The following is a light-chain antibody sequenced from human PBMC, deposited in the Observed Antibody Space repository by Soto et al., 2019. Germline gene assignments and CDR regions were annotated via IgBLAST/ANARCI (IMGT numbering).Light chain of an antibody. V-gene: IGKV3-20*01. Sequence: EIVLTQSPATLSLSPGERATLSCRASQSVRSNYLAWYQHKPCRAPRLLNDNSNTMATGVPERFSGSGSGTDFTLTISRLEPEDFALYSCQQYRDLPQTFGQGTKVEMK. CDR3: QQYRDLPQT. CDR1: QSVRSNY. CDR2: NSN. J-gene: IGKJ1*01.